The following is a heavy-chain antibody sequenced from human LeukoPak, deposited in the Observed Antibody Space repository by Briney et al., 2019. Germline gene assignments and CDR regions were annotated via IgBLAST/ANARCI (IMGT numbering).Heavy chain of an antibody. CDR3: ARGGRYYYGNWFDP. J-gene: IGHJ5*02. D-gene: IGHD3-10*01. V-gene: IGHV4-31*03. CDR2: IYYSGST. Sequence: SETMSLTCTVSGGSISSGGYYWSWIRQHPGKGLEWIGYIYYSGSTYYNPSLKSRVTISVDTSKNQFSLKLSSVTAADTAVYYCARGGRYYYGNWFDPWGQGTLVTVSS. CDR1: GGSISSGGYY.